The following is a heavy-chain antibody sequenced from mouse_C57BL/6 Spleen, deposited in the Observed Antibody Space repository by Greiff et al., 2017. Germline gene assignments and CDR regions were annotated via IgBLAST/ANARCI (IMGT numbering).Heavy chain of an antibody. CDR2: IDPSDSYT. Sequence: VQLQQSGAELVMPGASVKLSCKASGYTFTSYWMHWVKQRPGQGLEWIGEIDPSDSYTNYNQKFKGKSTLTVDKSSSTAYMQLSSLTSEDSAVYYCARRGYYDYDVGAMDYWGQGTSVTVSS. V-gene: IGHV1-69*01. CDR3: ARRGYYDYDVGAMDY. CDR1: GYTFTSYW. D-gene: IGHD2-4*01. J-gene: IGHJ4*01.